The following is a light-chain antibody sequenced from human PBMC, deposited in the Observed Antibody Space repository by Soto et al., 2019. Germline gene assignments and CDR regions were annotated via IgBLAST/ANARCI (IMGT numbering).Light chain of an antibody. CDR2: AAS. CDR3: QQYGYSPIT. V-gene: IGKV3-20*01. CDR1: QSVGRN. Sequence: EIVMTQSPASLSVSPGERAALSCRASQSVGRNLAWYQQKPGQAPRLLIYAASSRATGIPDRFSGSGSGTDFTLTIDGLEPEDFVVYYCQQYGYSPITFGQGTRLEIK. J-gene: IGKJ5*01.